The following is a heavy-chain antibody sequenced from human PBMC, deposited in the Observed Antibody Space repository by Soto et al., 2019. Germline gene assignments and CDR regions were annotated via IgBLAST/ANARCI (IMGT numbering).Heavy chain of an antibody. CDR1: GGTFGSDA. CDR2: IIPIFGTA. D-gene: IGHD3-22*01. J-gene: IGHJ5*02. V-gene: IGHV1-69*06. Sequence: SVKVSCKASGGTFGSDAITWVRQAPGQGLEWVGRIIPIFGTANYAQNLQGRVTISADKSTLTSYMELHSLTSDDTALYYCARARTDSGYYTNWLDPWGKGTQVT. CDR3: ARARTDSGYYTNWLDP.